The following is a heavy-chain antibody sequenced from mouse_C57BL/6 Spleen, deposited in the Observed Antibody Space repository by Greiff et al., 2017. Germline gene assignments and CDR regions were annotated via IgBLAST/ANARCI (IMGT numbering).Heavy chain of an antibody. V-gene: IGHV5-17*01. D-gene: IGHD1-1*01. CDR3: AITVVAYYYAMDY. J-gene: IGHJ4*01. CDR1: GFTFSDYG. CDR2: ISSGSSTI. Sequence: VQLKESGRGLVKPGGSLKLSCAASGFTFSDYGMHWVRQAPEKGLEWVAYISSGSSTIYYADTVKGRFTISRDNAKNTLFLQMTSLRSEDTAMYYCAITVVAYYYAMDYWGQGTSVTVSS.